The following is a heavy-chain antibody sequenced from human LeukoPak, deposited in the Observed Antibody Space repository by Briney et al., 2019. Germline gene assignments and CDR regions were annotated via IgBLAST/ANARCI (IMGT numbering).Heavy chain of an antibody. Sequence: ASVKDSCKASGYTFTSYGISWVRQAPGQGLEWMGWISAYNGNTNSAQKLQGRVTMTTDTSTSTAYMELRSLRPDDTAVYYCARGRKDYGDYYFDSWGQGTLVTVSS. CDR3: ARGRKDYGDYYFDS. CDR2: ISAYNGNT. V-gene: IGHV1-18*01. CDR1: GYTFTSYG. J-gene: IGHJ4*02. D-gene: IGHD4-17*01.